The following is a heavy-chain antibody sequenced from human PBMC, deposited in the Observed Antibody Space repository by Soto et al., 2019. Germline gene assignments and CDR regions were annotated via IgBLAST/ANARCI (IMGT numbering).Heavy chain of an antibody. V-gene: IGHV4-30-4*01. Sequence: LSLTCTVSGGSISSGDYYWSWIRQPPGKGLEWIGYIYYSGSTYYNPSLKSRVTISVDTSKNQFSLKLSSVTAADTAVYYCARRGYSYGRSRDFDYWGQGTLVTVSS. D-gene: IGHD5-18*01. CDR2: IYYSGST. J-gene: IGHJ4*02. CDR3: ARRGYSYGRSRDFDY. CDR1: GGSISSGDYY.